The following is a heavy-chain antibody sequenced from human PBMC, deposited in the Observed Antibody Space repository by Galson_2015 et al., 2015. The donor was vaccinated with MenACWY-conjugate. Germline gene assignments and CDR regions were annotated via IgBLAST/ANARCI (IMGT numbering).Heavy chain of an antibody. Sequence: SLRLSCAASGFTFSSYAMSWVRQAPGKGLEWVSAISGRGGSTYYADSVKGRLTISRDNSKNTLYLQMNSLRAEDTAVYYCAKRPSTYYYDSSGYYWFEFWGQGTLVTVSS. CDR1: GFTFSSYA. J-gene: IGHJ4*02. CDR2: ISGRGGST. CDR3: AKRPSTYYYDSSGYYWFEF. V-gene: IGHV3-23*01. D-gene: IGHD3-22*01.